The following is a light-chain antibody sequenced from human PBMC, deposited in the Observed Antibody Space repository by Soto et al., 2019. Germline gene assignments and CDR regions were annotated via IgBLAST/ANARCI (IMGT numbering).Light chain of an antibody. CDR3: EQYGSSPPSIT. CDR2: GTS. CDR1: QSVSRSN. J-gene: IGKJ5*01. Sequence: EIVLTQSPDTLSLSPGERATVSCRASQSVSRSNLAWYQHKPGQAPRLLIYGTSNRATGIPDRFIGSGSGTELTLTISSLEPEDFAVYYCEQYGSSPPSITFGQGTRLEIK. V-gene: IGKV3-20*01.